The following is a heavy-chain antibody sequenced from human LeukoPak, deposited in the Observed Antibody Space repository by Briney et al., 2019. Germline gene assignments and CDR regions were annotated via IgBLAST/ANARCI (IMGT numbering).Heavy chain of an antibody. V-gene: IGHV4-59*08. CDR1: GGSISSYW. CDR2: IFYSGST. CDR3: SIQRGGSPFDY. D-gene: IGHD1-26*01. J-gene: IGHJ4*02. Sequence: SETLSLTCTVSGGSISSYWWSWIRQPPGQGLEWIGYIFYSGSTNYNPSLKSRVTISVDTSKNQFSLKLTSVTAADTAVYYCSIQRGGSPFDYWGQGALVTVSS.